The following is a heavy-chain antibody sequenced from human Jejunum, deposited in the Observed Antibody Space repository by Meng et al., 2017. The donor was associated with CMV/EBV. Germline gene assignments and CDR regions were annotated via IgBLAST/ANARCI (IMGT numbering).Heavy chain of an antibody. CDR3: ARAGSYRFDY. D-gene: IGHD3-10*01. CDR2: INTDGSTI. CDR1: GLTFSSYW. Sequence: EGQLVGSGGGLVQPGGFRRIYCVADGLTFSSYWIHWVRQAPGKGLVWVSRINTDGSTINYADSVKGRFTISRDDAKNTLYLQMNSLTAEDTAVYYCARAGSYRFDYWGHGTLVTVSS. V-gene: IGHV3-74*01. J-gene: IGHJ4*01.